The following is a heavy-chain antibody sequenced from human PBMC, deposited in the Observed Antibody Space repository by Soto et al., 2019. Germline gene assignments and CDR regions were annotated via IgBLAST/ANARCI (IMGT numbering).Heavy chain of an antibody. CDR2: ISGSGGST. J-gene: IGHJ6*02. CDR3: AKGKVAYDNSGLQYFYYFPMNV. D-gene: IGHD3-22*01. Sequence: PVRSLTLSCPASGFPFSSYATRWVRQAPGKWLEWVSAISGSGGSTYYSDSVKGRFTISRDNSKNTLYLQMNSLRAEDTAVYYCAKGKVAYDNSGLQYFYYFPMNVWGQGTTVTVSS. CDR1: GFPFSSYA. V-gene: IGHV3-23*01.